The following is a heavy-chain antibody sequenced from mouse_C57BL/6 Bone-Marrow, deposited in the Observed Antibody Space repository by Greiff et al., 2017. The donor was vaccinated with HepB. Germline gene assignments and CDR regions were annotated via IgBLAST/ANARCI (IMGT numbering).Heavy chain of an antibody. J-gene: IGHJ3*01. CDR1: GFTFSSYG. V-gene: IGHV5-6*01. Sequence: EVHLVESGGDLVKPGGSLKLSCAASGFTFSSYGMSWVRQTPDKRLEWVATISSGGSYTYYPDSVKGRFTISRDNAKNTLYLQMSSLKSEDTAMYYCARDREWFAYWGQGTLVTVSP. CDR3: ARDREWFAY. CDR2: ISSGGSYT.